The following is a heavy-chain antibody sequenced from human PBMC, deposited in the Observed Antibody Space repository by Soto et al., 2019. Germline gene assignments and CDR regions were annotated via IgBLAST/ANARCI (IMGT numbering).Heavy chain of an antibody. CDR2: IYYSGST. J-gene: IGHJ4*02. D-gene: IGHD3-22*01. Sequence: PSETLSLTCTVSGGSISSGGYYWSWIRQHPGKDLEWIGYIYYSGSTYYNPSLKSRVTISVDTSKNQFSLKLSSVTAADTAVYYCARFGYSTNIGIDYWGQGTLVTVSS. V-gene: IGHV4-31*03. CDR1: GGSISSGGYY. CDR3: ARFGYSTNIGIDY.